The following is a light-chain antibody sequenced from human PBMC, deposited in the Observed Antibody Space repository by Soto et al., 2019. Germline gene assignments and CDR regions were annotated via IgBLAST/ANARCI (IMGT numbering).Light chain of an antibody. V-gene: IGKV3D-15*01. CDR3: QQYNNWPPWT. CDR2: GAS. CDR1: QSVASSY. Sequence: EVVMRQSPGTLSLSPGERATLSCRAIQSVASSYLAWYQQKPGQAPRLLIYGASSRATGIPDRFSGSGSGTEFTLTISSLQSEDFAVYYCQQYNNWPPWTFGQGTKVDIK. J-gene: IGKJ1*01.